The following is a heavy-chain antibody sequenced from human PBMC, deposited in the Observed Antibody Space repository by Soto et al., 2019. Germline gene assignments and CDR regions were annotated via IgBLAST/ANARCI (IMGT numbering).Heavy chain of an antibody. V-gene: IGHV1-69*01. CDR2: IIPIFGTP. CDR3: ARDRDDYGSGNYYNRIDF. CDR1: GGIFSTYA. D-gene: IGHD3-10*01. Sequence: QVQLVQSGAEVKKPGSSVKVSCKASGGIFSTYAISWLRQAPGQGLEWMGGIIPIFGTPNYAQRFQGRVTITADESTSTASMELSRMRSEDKAVYYCARDRDDYGSGNYYNRIDFWGQGTLVTVSS. J-gene: IGHJ4*02.